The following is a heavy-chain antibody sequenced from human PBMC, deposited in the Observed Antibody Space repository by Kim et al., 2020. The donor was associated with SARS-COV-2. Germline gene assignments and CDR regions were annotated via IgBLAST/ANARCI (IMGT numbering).Heavy chain of an antibody. Sequence: SVKVSCKASGGTFSSYAISWVRQAPGQGLEWMGGIIPIFGTANYAQKFQGRVTITADESTSTAYMELSSLRSEDTAVYYCATGGTYGDSPGGDYWGQGTLVTVSS. V-gene: IGHV1-69*13. D-gene: IGHD4-17*01. J-gene: IGHJ4*02. CDR1: GGTFSSYA. CDR2: IIPIFGTA. CDR3: ATGGTYGDSPGGDY.